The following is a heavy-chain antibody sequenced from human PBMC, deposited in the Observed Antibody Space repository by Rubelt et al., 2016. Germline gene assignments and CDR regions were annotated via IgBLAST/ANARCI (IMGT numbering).Heavy chain of an antibody. Sequence: QVPGKGLVWVSRINSDGSSTSYVDSVKGRFTISRDNAKNTLYLQMNSLRDEDTAVYYCARDLSEYSSSWYSFGGDYWGQGALVTVSS. V-gene: IGHV3-74*01. D-gene: IGHD6-13*01. CDR3: ARDLSEYSSSWYSFGGDY. J-gene: IGHJ4*02. CDR2: INSDGSST.